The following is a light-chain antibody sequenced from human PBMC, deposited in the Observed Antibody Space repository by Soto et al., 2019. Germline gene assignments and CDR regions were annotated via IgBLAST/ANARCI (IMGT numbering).Light chain of an antibody. V-gene: IGLV2-8*01. CDR3: SSYAGSRNV. CDR2: EVN. J-gene: IGLJ1*01. CDR1: SSDVGGYNY. Sequence: QSVLTQPPSASGSPGQSVAISCTGTSSDVGGYNYVSWYQQHPGKAPKLMIYEVNKRPSGVPDRSSGSKSGNTASLTVSGLQAEDEADYYCSSYAGSRNVFGTGTKSP.